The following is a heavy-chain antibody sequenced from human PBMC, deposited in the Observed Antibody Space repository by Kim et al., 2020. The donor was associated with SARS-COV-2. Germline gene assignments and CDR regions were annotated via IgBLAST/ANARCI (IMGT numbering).Heavy chain of an antibody. Sequence: ASVKVSCKASGYTFTSYGISWVRQAPGQGLEWMGWISAYNGNTNYAQKLQGRVTMTTDTSTSTAYMELRSLRSDDTAVYYCARDTRLRTTWIHEYCQHWGRGTLVTLSS. CDR2: ISAYNGNT. D-gene: IGHD5-18*01. J-gene: IGHJ1*01. CDR3: ARDTRLRTTWIHEYCQH. CDR1: GYTFTSYG. V-gene: IGHV1-18*01.